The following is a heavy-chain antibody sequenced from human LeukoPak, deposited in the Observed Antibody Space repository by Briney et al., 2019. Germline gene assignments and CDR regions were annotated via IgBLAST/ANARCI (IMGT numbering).Heavy chain of an antibody. CDR3: AKDYYFDSSGYSESGGFYFDY. CDR2: ISGSGGSA. Sequence: TGGSLRLSCAASGFTFSSYSMSWVRQAPGKGLEWVSAISGSGGSAYYADSVKGRFAISRDNSKNTLYLQMNSLRAEDTAVYYCAKDYYFDSSGYSESGGFYFDYWGQGTLVTVSS. D-gene: IGHD3-22*01. V-gene: IGHV3-23*01. CDR1: GFTFSSYS. J-gene: IGHJ4*02.